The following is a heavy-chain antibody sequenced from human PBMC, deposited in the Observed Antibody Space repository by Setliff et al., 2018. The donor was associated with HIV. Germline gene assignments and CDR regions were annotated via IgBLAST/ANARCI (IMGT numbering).Heavy chain of an antibody. J-gene: IGHJ4*02. CDR2: MYTTGST. D-gene: IGHD3-3*01. CDR1: GGSVNIGAYY. Sequence: SETLSLTCIVSGGSVNIGAYYWSWIRQPAGKGLEWIGRMYTTGSTKYNPSLESRVTISVDTSKNHFSLKLSSVTAADTAVFYCARVPFTTGFDYWGQGILVTVSS. CDR3: ARVPFTTGFDY. V-gene: IGHV4-61*02.